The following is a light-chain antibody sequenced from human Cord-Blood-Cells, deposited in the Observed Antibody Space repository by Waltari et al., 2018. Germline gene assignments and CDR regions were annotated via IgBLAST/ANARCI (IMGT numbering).Light chain of an antibody. Sequence: DIVMTQSPDSLAVSLGERATINCKSSQSVLYSSNNKNYLAWYQQKPGQPPKLLICWASTRESGVPDRFSGSGSGPDFTLTISSLQAEDVAVYYCQQYYSTPYTFGQGTKLEIK. J-gene: IGKJ2*01. CDR1: QSVLYSSNNKNY. CDR3: QQYYSTPYT. V-gene: IGKV4-1*01. CDR2: WAS.